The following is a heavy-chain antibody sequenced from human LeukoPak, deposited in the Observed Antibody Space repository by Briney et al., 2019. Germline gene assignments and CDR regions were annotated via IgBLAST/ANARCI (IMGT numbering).Heavy chain of an antibody. D-gene: IGHD3-10*01. J-gene: IGHJ4*02. V-gene: IGHV4-59*01. CDR2: VHSSGYT. Sequence: SETLSLACSVSGGAISSDYWAWIRQPPGKGLEWIAYVHSSGYTSYNPSLKSRVTISIDTSKNQFSLKLNSVTAADTAVYYCAGYGSGSYHKAFDYWGQGTLVTVSS. CDR1: GGAISSDY. CDR3: AGYGSGSYHKAFDY.